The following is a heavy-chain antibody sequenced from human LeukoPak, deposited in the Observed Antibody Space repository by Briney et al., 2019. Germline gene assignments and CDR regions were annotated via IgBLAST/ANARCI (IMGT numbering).Heavy chain of an antibody. Sequence: SETLSLTCAVYGGSFSGYYWSWIRQPPGKGLDWIGEINHSGSTNYNPSLKSRITISVDTSKNQFSLKLSSVTAADTAVYYCARLDIVVVPAARQYYYYMDVWGKGTTVTVSS. CDR1: GGSFSGYY. J-gene: IGHJ6*03. CDR3: ARLDIVVVPAARQYYYYMDV. V-gene: IGHV4-34*01. CDR2: INHSGST. D-gene: IGHD2-2*01.